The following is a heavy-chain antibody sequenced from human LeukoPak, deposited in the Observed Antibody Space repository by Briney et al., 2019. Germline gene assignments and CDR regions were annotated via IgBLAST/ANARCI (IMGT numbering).Heavy chain of an antibody. V-gene: IGHV3-7*03. CDR3: AKDFEGSRSYYCPFDY. CDR1: GFTFTNYW. D-gene: IGHD3-10*01. J-gene: IGHJ4*02. Sequence: GGSLRLSCAASGFTFTNYWMSWVRQAPGKGLELVANIKQDRSEKYYVDSVKGRFTISRDSSKNTVYLQLNSLRAEDTAVYYCAKDFEGSRSYYCPFDYWGQGTLVTVSS. CDR2: IKQDRSEK.